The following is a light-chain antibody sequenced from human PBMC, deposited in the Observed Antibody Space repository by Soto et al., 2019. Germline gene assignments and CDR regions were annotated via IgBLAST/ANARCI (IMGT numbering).Light chain of an antibody. CDR1: SSNIGNFY. CDR2: DSD. CDR3: GVGDSSLTTYG. J-gene: IGLJ1*01. Sequence: QSVLTQQPSVSAAPGQKVTISCSGSSSNIGNFYLSWYQQLSGTVHKLLIYDSDKRSSEIPDLFSDSKSGTSATLGITRHQTGDDADYYCGVGDSSLTTYGSGAETKGTV. V-gene: IGLV1-51*01.